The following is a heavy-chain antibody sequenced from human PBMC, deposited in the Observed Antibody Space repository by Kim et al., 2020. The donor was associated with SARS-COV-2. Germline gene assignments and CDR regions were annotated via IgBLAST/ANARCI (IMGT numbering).Heavy chain of an antibody. Sequence: YADSVEGGFTISRDNAKNSLYLQMNSMRAEDTALYYCAKDVFGSGYYFDYWGQGTLVTVSS. J-gene: IGHJ4*02. D-gene: IGHD3-10*01. V-gene: IGHV3-9*01. CDR3: AKDVFGSGYYFDY.